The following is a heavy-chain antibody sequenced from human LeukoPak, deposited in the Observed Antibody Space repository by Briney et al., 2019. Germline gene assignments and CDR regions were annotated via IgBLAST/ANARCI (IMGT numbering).Heavy chain of an antibody. CDR3: AKDLSVEGAHDSFDV. J-gene: IGHJ3*01. Sequence: HPGRSLRLSGAASGFSFSSYGMHWVRQAPGKGLDWLTDISYDGNTIYYADSVKGRFTISRDNSKNTLYLQMYSLRIEDTAVYYCAKDLSVEGAHDSFDVWGQGTMVTVSS. CDR1: GFSFSSYG. CDR2: ISYDGNTI. V-gene: IGHV3-30*18. D-gene: IGHD1-26*01.